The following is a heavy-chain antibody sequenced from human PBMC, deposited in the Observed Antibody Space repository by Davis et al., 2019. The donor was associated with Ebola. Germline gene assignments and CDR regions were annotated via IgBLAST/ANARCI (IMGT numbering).Heavy chain of an antibody. J-gene: IGHJ4*02. Sequence: GGSLRLSCAASGFTFSDYYMSWIRQAPGKGLEWVSAISGSGGSTYYADSVKGRFTISRDNSKNTLYLQMNSLTAEDTAIYYCAKARGSYDILSHFDYWGQGTLVTVSS. V-gene: IGHV3-23*01. CDR1: GFTFSDYY. CDR2: ISGSGGST. D-gene: IGHD3-9*01. CDR3: AKARGSYDILSHFDY.